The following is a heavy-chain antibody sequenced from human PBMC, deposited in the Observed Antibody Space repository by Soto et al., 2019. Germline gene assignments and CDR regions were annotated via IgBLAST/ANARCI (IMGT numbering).Heavy chain of an antibody. V-gene: IGHV6-1*01. J-gene: IGHJ6*03. CDR1: GDSVSGNSAA. CDR2: TYYRSKWYN. D-gene: IGHD2-2*01. CDR3: ARGPYAAGYYYYYYLDV. Sequence: SQTLSLTCAISGDSVSGNSAAWNWIRQSPSRGLEWLGRTYYRSKWYNDYAVSVKSRITINPDTSKNQFSLQLNSVTPEDTAVYYCARGPYAAGYYYYYYLDVWGKGTTVTVSS.